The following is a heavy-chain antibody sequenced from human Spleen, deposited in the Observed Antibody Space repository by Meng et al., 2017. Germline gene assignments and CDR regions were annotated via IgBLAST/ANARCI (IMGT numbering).Heavy chain of an antibody. D-gene: IGHD1-14*01. CDR2: INSDGYRT. CDR1: GFRFSSYW. CDR3: ASDVRVTEGLGY. J-gene: IGHJ4*02. Sequence: DVQLVESGGGLVPSGGSLRLSCADSGFRFSSYWMPWVRQAPGEGLVWVSRINSDGYRTSYADSVKGRFTICRDNAKNTLYLEMNSLRAEDTAVYYCASDVRVTEGLGYWGQGALVTVSS. V-gene: IGHV3-74*01.